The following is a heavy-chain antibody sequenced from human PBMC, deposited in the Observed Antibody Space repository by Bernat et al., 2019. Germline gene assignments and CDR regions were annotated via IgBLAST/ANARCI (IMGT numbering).Heavy chain of an antibody. CDR1: GFTFSSYG. J-gene: IGHJ4*02. Sequence: VQLVESGGGLVKPGGSLRLSCAASGFTFSSYGMHWVRQAPGKGLEWVAVIWYDGSNKYYADSVKGRFTISRDNSKNTLYLQMNSLRAEDTAVYYCARVGPGSSWPPDYWGQGTLVTVSS. CDR3: ARVGPGSSWPPDY. D-gene: IGHD6-13*01. V-gene: IGHV3-33*01. CDR2: IWYDGSNK.